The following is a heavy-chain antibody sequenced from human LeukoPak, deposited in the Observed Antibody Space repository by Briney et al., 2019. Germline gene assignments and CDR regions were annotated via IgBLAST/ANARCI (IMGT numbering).Heavy chain of an antibody. CDR3: ARDAGYDSKGYYPGV. CDR2: MSYNGSDK. Sequence: GGSLRLSCAASGFTFNTYAFLWVRQTPGKGLELVALMSYNGSDKKYADSLKGRFTISRDDSRNTLCLQMNSLRAEDTAVYYCARDAGYDSKGYYPGVWGQGTLVTVSS. CDR1: GFTFNTYA. D-gene: IGHD3-22*01. J-gene: IGHJ1*01. V-gene: IGHV3-30-3*01.